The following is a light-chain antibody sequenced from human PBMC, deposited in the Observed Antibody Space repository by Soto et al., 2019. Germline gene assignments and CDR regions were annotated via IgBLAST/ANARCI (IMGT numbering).Light chain of an antibody. CDR3: QQYSSFPWT. CDR2: KAS. J-gene: IGKJ1*01. CDR1: QSIRRW. Sequence: DILMTQSPSTLSASVGDRVSLTCRASQSIRRWLAWYQQQPGKAPKLLIYKASNLESGVPSRFSGSGSGTEFTLTISSLQPGDFATYYCQQYSSFPWTFGQGTKVDIK. V-gene: IGKV1-5*03.